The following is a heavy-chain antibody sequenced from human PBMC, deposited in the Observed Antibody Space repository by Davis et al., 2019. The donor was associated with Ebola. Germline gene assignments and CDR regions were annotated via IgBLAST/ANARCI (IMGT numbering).Heavy chain of an antibody. J-gene: IGHJ4*02. CDR1: GFTVSSNY. D-gene: IGHD1-26*01. CDR2: ISRGASTI. V-gene: IGHV3-48*02. CDR3: ARDPGSTYYGAYFDY. Sequence: GESLKISCAASGFTVSSNYMSWVRQAPGKGLEWVSYISRGASTIYYADSVKGRFAISRDNAKNSLYLQMNSLTDEDTAVYYCARDPGSTYYGAYFDYWGQGTLVTVSA.